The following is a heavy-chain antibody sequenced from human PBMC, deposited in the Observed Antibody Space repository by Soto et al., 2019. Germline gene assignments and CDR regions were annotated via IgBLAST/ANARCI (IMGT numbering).Heavy chain of an antibody. V-gene: IGHV1-69*12. Sequence: QVQLVQSGAEVKKPGSSVQVSCKASGGTFSSYAISWVRQAPGQGLEWMGGIIPIFGTANYAQKIQGRFTINADEATSTAYIGLSSLRSEARAVYYVSWGDPSVYYDREIPAGDAFDIWGQGTMVTVSS. D-gene: IGHD3-22*01. J-gene: IGHJ3*02. CDR2: IIPIFGTA. CDR1: GGTFSSYA. CDR3: SWGDPSVYYDREIPAGDAFDI.